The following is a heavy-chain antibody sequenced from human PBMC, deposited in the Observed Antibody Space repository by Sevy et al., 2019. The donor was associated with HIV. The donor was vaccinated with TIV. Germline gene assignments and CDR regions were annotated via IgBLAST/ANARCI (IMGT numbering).Heavy chain of an antibody. CDR1: GFTFGDYA. Sequence: GGSLRLSCTASGFTFGDYAMSWFRQAPGKGLEWVGFIRSKAYGGTTEYAASVKGRFTISRDDSKSIAYLQMNSLKTEDTAVYYCTRDRLLGYCCGGSCYLVDYWGQGTLVTVSS. V-gene: IGHV3-49*03. CDR2: IRSKAYGGTT. CDR3: TRDRLLGYCCGGSCYLVDY. J-gene: IGHJ4*02. D-gene: IGHD2-15*01.